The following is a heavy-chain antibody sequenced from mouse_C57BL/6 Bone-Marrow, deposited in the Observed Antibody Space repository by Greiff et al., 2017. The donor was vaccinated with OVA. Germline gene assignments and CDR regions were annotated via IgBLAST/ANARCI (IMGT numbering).Heavy chain of an antibody. J-gene: IGHJ1*03. CDR3: ARHESKGRAYYSNYEVYWYFDV. Sequence: VQLQQSGAELVKPGASVKLSCKASGYTFTEYTIHWVKQRSGQGLEWIGWFYPGSGSIKYNEKFKDKATLTADKSSSTVYMELSRLTSEDSAVYFCARHESKGRAYYSNYEVYWYFDVWGTGTTVTVSS. CDR1: GYTFTEYT. V-gene: IGHV1-62-2*01. D-gene: IGHD2-5*01. CDR2: FYPGSGSI.